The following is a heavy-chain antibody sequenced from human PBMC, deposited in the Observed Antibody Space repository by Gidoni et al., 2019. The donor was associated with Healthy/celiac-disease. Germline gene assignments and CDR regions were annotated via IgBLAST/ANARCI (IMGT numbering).Heavy chain of an antibody. D-gene: IGHD3-10*01. CDR2: IYYSGST. CDR1: GGSISSSSYY. J-gene: IGHJ3*02. Sequence: QLQLQESGPGLVKPSETLSLTCTVSGGSISSSSYYWGWIRQPPGKGLEWIGSIYYSGSTYYNPSLKSRVTISVDTSKNQFSLKLSSVTAADTAVYYCARTGSYTAFDIWGQGTMVTVSS. CDR3: ARTGSYTAFDI. V-gene: IGHV4-39*07.